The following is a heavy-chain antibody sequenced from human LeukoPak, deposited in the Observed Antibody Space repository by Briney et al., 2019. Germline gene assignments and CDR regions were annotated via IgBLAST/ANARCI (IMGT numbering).Heavy chain of an antibody. CDR3: ARANALYCSSTSCLFDY. CDR2: INPNSGGT. J-gene: IGHJ4*02. Sequence: ASVPVSCQASGYTFTDYYMHWVRQAPGQGLEWMAWINPNSGGTYYAQNFHDRITMTRDTSISTAYMELSRLRSDDTAIYYCARANALYCSSTSCLFDYWGQGTLVTVSS. V-gene: IGHV1-2*02. CDR1: GYTFTDYY. D-gene: IGHD2-2*01.